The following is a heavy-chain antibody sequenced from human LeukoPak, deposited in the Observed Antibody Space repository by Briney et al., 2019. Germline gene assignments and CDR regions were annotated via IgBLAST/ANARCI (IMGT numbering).Heavy chain of an antibody. V-gene: IGHV3-30-3*01. D-gene: IGHD3-22*01. CDR2: ISYDGSNK. CDR3: ARDSAYYYDSSGYYDYFDY. J-gene: IGHJ4*02. Sequence: GGSLRLSCAASGFTFSSYAMHWVRQAPGKGLEWMAVISYDGSNKYYADSVKGRFTISRDNSKNTLYLRMNSLRAEDTAVYYCARDSAYYYDSSGYYDYFDYWGQGTLVTVSS. CDR1: GFTFSSYA.